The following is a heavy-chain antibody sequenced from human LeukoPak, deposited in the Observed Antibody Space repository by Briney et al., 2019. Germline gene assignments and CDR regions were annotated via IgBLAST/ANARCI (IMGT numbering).Heavy chain of an antibody. D-gene: IGHD3-10*01. CDR3: ARHAPGGFGELEPFDY. V-gene: IGHV4-59*08. CDR1: GGSISSHY. Sequence: SETLSLTCTVSGGSISSHYWTWIRQSPVKGLEWIGDISNSGSTSYNPSLKSRVTISLDTSKNQFSLRLSSVTAADTAVYYCARHAPGGFGELEPFDYWGQGILVTVSS. CDR2: ISNSGST. J-gene: IGHJ4*02.